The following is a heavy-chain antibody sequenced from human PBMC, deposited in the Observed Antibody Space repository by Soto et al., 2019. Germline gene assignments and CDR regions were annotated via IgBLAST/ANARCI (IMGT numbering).Heavy chain of an antibody. Sequence: QVQLLQSGAEVKKPGASVKVSCRASGYRFTTYGITWVRLAPGQGLEWLGGISPYNGNTDYAQNLQDRVTMTTETSTSTAYMEVTSLTSDDTAVYYCARGLGTNGLDVWGQGHTVTVSS. CDR2: ISPYNGNT. CDR1: GYRFTTYG. V-gene: IGHV1-18*04. J-gene: IGHJ6*02. CDR3: ARGLGTNGLDV. D-gene: IGHD7-27*01.